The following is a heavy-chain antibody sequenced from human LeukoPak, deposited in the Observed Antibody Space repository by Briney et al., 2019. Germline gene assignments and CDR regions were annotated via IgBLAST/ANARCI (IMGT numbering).Heavy chain of an antibody. V-gene: IGHV1-69*13. Sequence: ASVKVSCKASGGTFSSYAISWVRQAPGQGLEWMGGIIPIFGTANYAQKFQGRVTITADESTSTAYMELSSLRSEDTAVYYCASVEWLSQHAFDIWGQGTMVTVSS. CDR1: GGTFSSYA. J-gene: IGHJ3*02. CDR2: IIPIFGTA. CDR3: ASVEWLSQHAFDI. D-gene: IGHD3-3*01.